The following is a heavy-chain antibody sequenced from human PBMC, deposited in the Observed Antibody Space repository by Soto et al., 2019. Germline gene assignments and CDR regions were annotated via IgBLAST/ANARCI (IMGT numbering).Heavy chain of an antibody. CDR2: IYYSGST. Sequence: QVQLQESGPGLVKPSQTLSLTCTVSGGSISSGGYYWSWIRQHPGKGLEWIGYIYYSGSTYYNPSLKSRVTISVDTSKNQFSLKLSSVTAADTAVYYCATLLWFGELDEGWFDPWGQGTLVTVSS. CDR3: ATLLWFGELDEGWFDP. CDR1: GGSISSGGYY. D-gene: IGHD3-10*01. J-gene: IGHJ5*02. V-gene: IGHV4-31*03.